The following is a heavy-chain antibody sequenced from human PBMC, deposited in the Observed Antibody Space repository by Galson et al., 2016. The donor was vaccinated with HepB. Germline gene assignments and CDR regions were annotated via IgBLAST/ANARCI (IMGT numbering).Heavy chain of an antibody. CDR2: ISYDGSNK. CDR3: AKDAYIVATRGYGMDV. Sequence: SLRLSCAASGFRFSSYGIHWVRQAPGKGLEWVAFISYDGSNKYYADSVKGRITISRDNSKNTVYLQMNTLRPEDTAVCYCAKDAYIVATRGYGMDVWGQGTAVTVSS. V-gene: IGHV3-30*18. D-gene: IGHD6-13*01. CDR1: GFRFSSYG. J-gene: IGHJ6*02.